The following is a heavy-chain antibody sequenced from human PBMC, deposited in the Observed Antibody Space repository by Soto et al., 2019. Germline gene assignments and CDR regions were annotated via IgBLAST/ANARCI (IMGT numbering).Heavy chain of an antibody. CDR3: ARDLWGYCGTDCYPLDV. D-gene: IGHD2-21*02. Sequence: QVQLQESGPGLVKPSETLSLTCTVSGGTISRYYWSWIRQPPGKGLEWIGYMYNTGSTVYNPSFKSRLTISVDTSKNQFSMKLNSVTAADKDVYYCARDLWGYCGTDCYPLDVWGQGTTVTVSS. CDR2: MYNTGST. CDR1: GGTISRYY. V-gene: IGHV4-59*01. J-gene: IGHJ6*02.